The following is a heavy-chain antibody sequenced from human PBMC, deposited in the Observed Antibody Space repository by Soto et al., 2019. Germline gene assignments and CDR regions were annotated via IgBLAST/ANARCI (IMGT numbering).Heavy chain of an antibody. V-gene: IGHV3-66*01. CDR2: IYNEFT. D-gene: IGHD2-15*01. CDR3: VREPRYCSGGSCSIMGDAFDT. J-gene: IGHJ3*02. Sequence: EVQLVESGGGLVQPGGSLRLSCVASGFTVTDIYMNWVRQAPGKGLEWVSVIYNEFTDYADSVRGRFSISTDSSKNALYLHMNSLRAEDSAVYYCVREPRYCSGGSCSIMGDAFDTWGQGTMVTVSS. CDR1: GFTVTDIY.